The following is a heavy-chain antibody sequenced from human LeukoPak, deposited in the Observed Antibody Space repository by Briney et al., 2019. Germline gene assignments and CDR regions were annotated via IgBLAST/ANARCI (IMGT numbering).Heavy chain of an antibody. D-gene: IGHD1-26*01. Sequence: ASVKVSCKASGYIFTGYYMHWVRQAPGQGLEWMGWINPNSGGTNYAQKFQGRVTMTRDTSISTAYMELSRLRSDDTAVYYCARDRALSGSYLYYFDYWGQGTLVTVSS. CDR3: ARDRALSGSYLYYFDY. V-gene: IGHV1-2*02. CDR2: INPNSGGT. J-gene: IGHJ4*02. CDR1: GYIFTGYY.